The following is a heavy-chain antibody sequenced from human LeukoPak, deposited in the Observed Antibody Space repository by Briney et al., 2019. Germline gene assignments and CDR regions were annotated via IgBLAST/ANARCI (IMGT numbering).Heavy chain of an antibody. CDR2: IIPIFGTA. CDR1: GGTFSSYA. J-gene: IGHJ4*02. V-gene: IGHV1-69*06. D-gene: IGHD4-17*01. CDR3: ASSDGDYGINYFDY. Sequence: SVKVSCKASGGTFSSYAISWVRQAPGQGLEWMGGIIPIFGTANYAQKFRGRVTITADKSTSTAYMELSSLRSEDTAVYYCASSDGDYGINYFDYWGQGTLVTVSS.